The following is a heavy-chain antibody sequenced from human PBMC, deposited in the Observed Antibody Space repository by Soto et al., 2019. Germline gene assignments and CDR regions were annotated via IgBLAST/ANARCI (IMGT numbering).Heavy chain of an antibody. V-gene: IGHV1-69*06. CDR2: IIPIFGTA. J-gene: IGHJ5*02. CDR3: ARGCSSTSCYRSWFDP. CDR1: GGTFSSYA. D-gene: IGHD2-2*02. Sequence: QVQLVQSGAEVKKPGSSVKVSCKASGGTFSSYAISWVRQSPGQGLEWMGGIIPIFGTANYAQKFQGRVTITADKSTSTAYMELSSLRSEDTAVYYCARGCSSTSCYRSWFDPWGQGTLVTVSS.